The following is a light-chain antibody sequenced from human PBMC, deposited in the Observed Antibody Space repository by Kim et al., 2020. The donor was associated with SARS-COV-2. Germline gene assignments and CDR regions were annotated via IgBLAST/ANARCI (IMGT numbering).Light chain of an antibody. CDR1: SSDVGVYNY. CDR2: DVS. J-gene: IGLJ2*01. V-gene: IGLV2-14*04. Sequence: QSLTISCTGTSSDVGVYNYVSCYQQHPGKAPKLMIYDVSKRPSGVSNRFSGSKSGNTASLTISGLQAEDEADYYCSSYTSSSTSVVFGGGTQLTVL. CDR3: SSYTSSSTSVV.